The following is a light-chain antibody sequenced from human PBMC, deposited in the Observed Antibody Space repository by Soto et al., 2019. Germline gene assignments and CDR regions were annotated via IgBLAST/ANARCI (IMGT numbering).Light chain of an antibody. J-gene: IGLJ1*01. CDR3: QSSDSSGTYV. V-gene: IGLV3-25*02. CDR2: KDS. Sequence: SYELTQPPSVSVSPGQTARITCSGDALPKQYSYWYQQKTGQAPVVVIYKDSERPSGIPERFSASSSGTTVTLTISGVLAEDEADYYCQSSDSSGTYVFGTGTKSPS. CDR1: ALPKQY.